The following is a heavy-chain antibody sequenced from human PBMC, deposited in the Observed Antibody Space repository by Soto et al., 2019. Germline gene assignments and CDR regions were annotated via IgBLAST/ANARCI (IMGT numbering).Heavy chain of an antibody. J-gene: IGHJ3*02. Sequence: GGSLRLSCAASGFTFNTYSMNWVRQAPGKGLEWVSCISGSSNYIYYADSVKGRFTISRDNAKNSLYLQLNSLRAEDTAVYYCVRAPNYTYLYDAFDIWGQGTMVTVSS. D-gene: IGHD1-7*01. CDR2: ISGSSNYI. CDR1: GFTFNTYS. CDR3: VRAPNYTYLYDAFDI. V-gene: IGHV3-21*01.